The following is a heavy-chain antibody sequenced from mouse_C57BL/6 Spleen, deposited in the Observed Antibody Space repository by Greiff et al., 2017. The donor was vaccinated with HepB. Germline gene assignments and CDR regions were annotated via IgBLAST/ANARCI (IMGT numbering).Heavy chain of an antibody. CDR2: IHPNSGST. CDR3: ARSDYFDWYFDV. V-gene: IGHV1-64*01. J-gene: IGHJ1*03. D-gene: IGHD1-1*01. Sequence: QVQLQQPGAELVKPGASVKLSCKASGYTFTSYWMHWVKQRPGQGLEWIGMIHPNSGSTNYNEMFKSKATLTVDKSSSTAYMQLSSLTSEDSAVYYCARSDYFDWYFDVWGTGTTVTVSS. CDR1: GYTFTSYW.